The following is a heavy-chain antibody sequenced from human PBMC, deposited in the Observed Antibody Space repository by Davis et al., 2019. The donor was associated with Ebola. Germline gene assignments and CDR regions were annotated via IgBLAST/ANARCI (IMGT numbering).Heavy chain of an antibody. V-gene: IGHV1-3*01. D-gene: IGHD3-3*01. Sequence: ASVKVSCKASGCTFTSYAMHWVRQAPGQRLEWMGWINAGNGNTKYSQKFQGRVTITRDTSASTAYMELSSLRSEDTAVYYCARGNRITIFGVVIAPFNYWGQGTLVTVSS. CDR3: ARGNRITIFGVVIAPFNY. CDR1: GCTFTSYA. J-gene: IGHJ4*02. CDR2: INAGNGNT.